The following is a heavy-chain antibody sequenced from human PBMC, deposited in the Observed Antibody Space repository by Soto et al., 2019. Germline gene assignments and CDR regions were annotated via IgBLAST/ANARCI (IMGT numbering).Heavy chain of an antibody. CDR1: GFTFGDYA. D-gene: IGHD2-8*01. Sequence: SLRLSCTASGFTFGDYAMSWFRQAPGKGLEWVGFIRSKDYGGKTEYAASVKGKFTISRDDSNSIAFLQMNSLKTEDTAVYYCTRLGYCTNGVCYRPVDYWGQGTLFTVSS. J-gene: IGHJ4*02. V-gene: IGHV3-49*03. CDR2: IRSKDYGGKT. CDR3: TRLGYCTNGVCYRPVDY.